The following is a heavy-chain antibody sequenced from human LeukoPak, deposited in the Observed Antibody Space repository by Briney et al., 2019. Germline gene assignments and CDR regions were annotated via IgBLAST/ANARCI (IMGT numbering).Heavy chain of an antibody. CDR2: IASDGSST. V-gene: IGHV3-74*01. CDR3: ARGRPHGNDY. Sequence: GGSLRLSCAASGFTFSSYWMNWVRQAPGKGLVWVSRIASDGSSTTYADSVKGRFGISRDNAKNTLYLQMNSLRVEDTAVYYCARGRPHGNDYWGQGTLVTVSS. D-gene: IGHD4-23*01. CDR1: GFTFSSYW. J-gene: IGHJ4*02.